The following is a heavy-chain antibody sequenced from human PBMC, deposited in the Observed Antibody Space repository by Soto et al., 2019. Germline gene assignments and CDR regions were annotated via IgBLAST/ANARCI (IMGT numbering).Heavy chain of an antibody. CDR3: ARVSIAARQPDY. J-gene: IGHJ4*02. D-gene: IGHD6-6*01. CDR2: IYYSGST. CDR1: GGSISSSSYY. Sequence: SETLSLTCTVSGGSISSSSYYWGWIRQPPGKGLEWIGSIYYSGSTYYNPSLKSRVTISVDTSKNQFSLKLSSVTAADTAVYYWARVSIAARQPDYWGQGTLVTVSS. V-gene: IGHV4-39*01.